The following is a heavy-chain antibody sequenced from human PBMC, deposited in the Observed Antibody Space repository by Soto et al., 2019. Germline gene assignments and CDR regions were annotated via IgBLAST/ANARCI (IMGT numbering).Heavy chain of an antibody. CDR2: INHSGSA. CDR3: ARGMAVAGHYFDS. V-gene: IGHV4-34*01. Sequence: QVQLQQWGAGLLKPSETLSLTCAVYGGSFSGYYWTWIRQPPGKGLEWIGEINHSGSANYNPVLKSRLTISVDTSKNQFSLKLRSVTAADTAVYYCARGMAVAGHYFDSWGQGTLVTVSS. J-gene: IGHJ4*02. CDR1: GGSFSGYY. D-gene: IGHD6-19*01.